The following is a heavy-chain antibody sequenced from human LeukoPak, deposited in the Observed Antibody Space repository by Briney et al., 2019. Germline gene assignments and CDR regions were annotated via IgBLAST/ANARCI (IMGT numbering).Heavy chain of an antibody. CDR2: IDRDGRVQ. CDR3: TGGSDKVPSGEYYYYMDV. D-gene: IGHD2-2*01. J-gene: IGHJ6*03. Sequence: GGSLRLSRTASGFTTHYWLNWVRQSPGKGLEWVANIDRDGRVQHYVDSVEGRFTISRDSAKNSLALQMHSLRAEDTAVYYCTGGSDKVPSGEYYYYMDVWGTGTTVTVSS. V-gene: IGHV3-7*01. CDR1: GFTTHYW.